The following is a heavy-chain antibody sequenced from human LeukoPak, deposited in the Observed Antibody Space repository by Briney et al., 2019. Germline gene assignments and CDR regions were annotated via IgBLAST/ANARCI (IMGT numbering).Heavy chain of an antibody. CDR3: ARGNIVGASLFDY. V-gene: IGHV3-48*01. Sequence: PGGSLRLSCAASGFTFSSYSMNWVRQAPGKGLEWVSYISSSSSTIYYADSVKGRFTISRDNAKNSLYLQMNSLRAEDTAVYYCARGNIVGASLFDYWGQRTLVTVSS. D-gene: IGHD1-26*01. CDR2: ISSSSSTI. J-gene: IGHJ4*02. CDR1: GFTFSSYS.